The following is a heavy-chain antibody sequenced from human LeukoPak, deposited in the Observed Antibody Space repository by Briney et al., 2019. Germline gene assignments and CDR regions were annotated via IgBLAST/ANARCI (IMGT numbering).Heavy chain of an antibody. J-gene: IGHJ3*02. Sequence: TGGSLRLPCSASGFTFSSYAMHWVRQAPGKGLEYVSAISSNGGTTYYADSVKGRFTISRDNSKNTLYLQMSSLRAEDTAVYYCAKRGSSAYAFDIWGQGTMVTVSS. D-gene: IGHD3-10*01. V-gene: IGHV3-64D*06. CDR3: AKRGSSAYAFDI. CDR1: GFTFSSYA. CDR2: ISSNGGTT.